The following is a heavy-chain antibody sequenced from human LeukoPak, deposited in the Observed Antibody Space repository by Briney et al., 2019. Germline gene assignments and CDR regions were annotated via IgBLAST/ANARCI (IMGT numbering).Heavy chain of an antibody. Sequence: SETLSLTCTVSGGSISGYYWSWIRQPPGKGLEWIGEINHSGSTNYNPSLKSRVTISVDTSKNQFSLKLSSVTAADTAVYYCARADIAAAGAPFDYWGQGTLVTVSS. D-gene: IGHD6-13*01. J-gene: IGHJ4*02. CDR2: INHSGST. V-gene: IGHV4-34*01. CDR1: GGSISGYY. CDR3: ARADIAAAGAPFDY.